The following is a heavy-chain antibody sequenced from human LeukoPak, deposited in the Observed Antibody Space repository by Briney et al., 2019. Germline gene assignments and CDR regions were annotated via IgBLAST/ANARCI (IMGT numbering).Heavy chain of an antibody. D-gene: IGHD6-6*01. CDR2: IYHGGRT. CDR3: ARGGAARLHFQN. Sequence: SETLSLTCTVSGGSISTYYWNWIRQPPGKGLEWIGYIYHGGRTNYNPSLQSRVTISVDTSKNQFSLNLNSVTAADTAVYYCARGGAARLHFQNWGQGTLVTVSS. J-gene: IGHJ1*01. V-gene: IGHV4-59*01. CDR1: GGSISTYY.